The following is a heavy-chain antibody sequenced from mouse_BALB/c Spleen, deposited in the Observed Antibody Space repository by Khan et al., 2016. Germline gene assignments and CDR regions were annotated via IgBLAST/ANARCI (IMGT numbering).Heavy chain of an antibody. J-gene: IGHJ2*01. Sequence: EVQLQESGPELVKPGASVKMSCKSSGYTFTSYVMHWVKQKPGQGLEWIGYIDPYNDGTKYNEKFKGKATLTSDTSSSTAYMELSSLTSEDSAVYSCARRGYTGTYFDYWGQGTTLTVSS. CDR2: IDPYNDGT. CDR1: GYTFTSYV. CDR3: ARRGYTGTYFDY. V-gene: IGHV1S136*01. D-gene: IGHD2-2*01.